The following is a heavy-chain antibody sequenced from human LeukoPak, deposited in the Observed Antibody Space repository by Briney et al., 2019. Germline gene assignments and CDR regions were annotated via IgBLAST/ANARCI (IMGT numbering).Heavy chain of an antibody. V-gene: IGHV3-30*18. CDR3: AKDVGTVYQYGMDV. CDR1: GVTFNHFD. D-gene: IGHD2-8*02. Sequence: PGGSLRLSCTVSGVTFNHFDMHWVRQAPGKGLEWVAVISYDGTNKYYADSVEGRFTISRDSSKNTLYLQMNSLRVEDTALYYCAKDVGTVYQYGMDVWGQGTTVTVPS. J-gene: IGHJ6*02. CDR2: ISYDGTNK.